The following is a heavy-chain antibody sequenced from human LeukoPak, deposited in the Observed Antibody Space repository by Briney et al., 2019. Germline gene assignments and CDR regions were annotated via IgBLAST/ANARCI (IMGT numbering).Heavy chain of an antibody. CDR1: GGSISSSSYY. J-gene: IGHJ4*02. D-gene: IGHD3-10*01. CDR3: ARYYYGSGSYYCFDS. CDR2: IYYSGST. Sequence: SETLSLTCTVSGGSISSSSYYWGWIRQPPGKGLEWIGNIYYSGSTYYNPSLKSRVTMSVDTSKNQFSLKLSSVTAADTAVYYCARYYYGSGSYYCFDSWGQGTLVTVSS. V-gene: IGHV4-39*01.